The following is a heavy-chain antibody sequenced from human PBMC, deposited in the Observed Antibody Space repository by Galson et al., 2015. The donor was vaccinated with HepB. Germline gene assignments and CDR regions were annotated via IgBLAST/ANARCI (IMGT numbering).Heavy chain of an antibody. V-gene: IGHV3-53*01. CDR2: IYSGGST. Sequence: SLRLSCAASGFTVSSNYMSWVRQAPGKGLEWVSVIYSGGSTYYADSVKGRFTISRDNSKNTLYLQMNSLRAEDTAVYYCARDPPTGIAAEGIFDLWGRGTLVTVSS. D-gene: IGHD6-13*01. J-gene: IGHJ2*01. CDR1: GFTVSSNY. CDR3: ARDPPTGIAAEGIFDL.